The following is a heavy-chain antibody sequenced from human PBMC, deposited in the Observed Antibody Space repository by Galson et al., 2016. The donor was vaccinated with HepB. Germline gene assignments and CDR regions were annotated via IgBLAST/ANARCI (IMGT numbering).Heavy chain of an antibody. CDR3: ARELGYDRSGYYYYYYYVMDV. CDR2: ISSSSSTI. Sequence: SLRLSCAASGSTFSSYDMNWVRQAPGKGLEWVSYISSSSSTIYYADSVRGRFTISRDNAKNSLYLQMNSLRAEDTAVYYCARELGYDRSGYYYYYYYVMDVWCQGTTVTVSS. J-gene: IGHJ6*02. V-gene: IGHV3-48*03. D-gene: IGHD3-22*01. CDR1: GSTFSSYD.